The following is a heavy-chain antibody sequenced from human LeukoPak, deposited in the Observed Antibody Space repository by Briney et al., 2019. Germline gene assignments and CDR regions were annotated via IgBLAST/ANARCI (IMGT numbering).Heavy chain of an antibody. D-gene: IGHD2-21*02. V-gene: IGHV1-69*02. CDR3: ARVGAYCGGDCYPFDY. Sequence: ASVKLSCKASGGTFSSYTISWVRQAPGQGRELMGRIIPILGIANYAQKFQGRVTITEDQYTSTDYMELSSLRSEDTAVYYGARVGAYCGGDCYPFDYWGQGTLVTVSS. CDR2: IIPILGIA. CDR1: GGTFSSYT. J-gene: IGHJ4*02.